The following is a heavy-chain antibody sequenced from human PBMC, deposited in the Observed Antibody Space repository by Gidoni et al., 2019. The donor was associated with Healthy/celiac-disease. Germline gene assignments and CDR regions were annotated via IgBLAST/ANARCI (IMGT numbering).Heavy chain of an antibody. V-gene: IGHV1-18*01. CDR3: ARDPVPAANYYYYGMDV. J-gene: IGHJ6*02. CDR2: ISDYNGNT. Sequence: QVQLVQAGAEVKKPGASVTVSCKTSGYTFTRYGISWVRQAPGQGLECMGWISDYNGNTNDAQKLQGRVTMTTDTSTSTAYMELRRLRSNDTAVYYCARDPVPAANYYYYGMDVWGQGTTVTVSS. CDR1: GYTFTRYG. D-gene: IGHD2-2*01.